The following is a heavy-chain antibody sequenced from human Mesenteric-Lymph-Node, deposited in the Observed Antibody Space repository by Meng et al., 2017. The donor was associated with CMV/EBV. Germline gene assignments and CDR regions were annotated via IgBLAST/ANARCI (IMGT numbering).Heavy chain of an antibody. J-gene: IGHJ6*02. V-gene: IGHV3-30-3*01. CDR2: ISYDGSNK. D-gene: IGHD3-10*01. Sequence: GGSLRLSCAASGFTFSSYAMHWVRQAPGKGLEWVAVISYDGSNKYYADSVKGRFTISRDNAKNSLYLLMNSLRAEDTAVYYCARVVEYDYHGLDVWGQGTTVTVSS. CDR1: GFTFSSYA. CDR3: ARVVEYDYHGLDV.